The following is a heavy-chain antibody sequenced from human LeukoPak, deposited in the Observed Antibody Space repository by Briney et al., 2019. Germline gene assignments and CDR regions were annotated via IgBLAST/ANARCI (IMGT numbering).Heavy chain of an antibody. CDR3: ARGGWFGELLRPFDY. CDR1: GLTFSNYV. Sequence: PGGSLRLSCAASGLTFSNYVMHWVRQATGKVLEWVSAIGTAGDTYYSGSVKGRFTISRENAKNSLYLQMNSLKAGDTAVYYCARGGWFGELLRPFDYWGQGSLVTVSS. V-gene: IGHV3-13*01. CDR2: IGTAGDT. J-gene: IGHJ4*02. D-gene: IGHD3-10*01.